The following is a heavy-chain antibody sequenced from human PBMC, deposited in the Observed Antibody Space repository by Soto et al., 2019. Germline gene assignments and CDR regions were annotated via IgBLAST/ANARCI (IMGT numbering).Heavy chain of an antibody. J-gene: IGHJ6*02. D-gene: IGHD2-2*02. Sequence: ASVKVFCKASGYTFTSYGISWVRQAPGQGLEWMGWISAYNGNTNYAQKLQGRVTMTTDTSTSTAYMELRSLRSDDTAMYYCARDQGIKIVVVPAAIIFGVYGMDVWGQGTTVTVSS. V-gene: IGHV1-18*01. CDR1: GYTFTSYG. CDR3: ARDQGIKIVVVPAAIIFGVYGMDV. CDR2: ISAYNGNT.